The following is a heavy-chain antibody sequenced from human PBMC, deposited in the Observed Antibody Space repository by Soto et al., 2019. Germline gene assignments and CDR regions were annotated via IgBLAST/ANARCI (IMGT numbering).Heavy chain of an antibody. V-gene: IGHV3-7*03. J-gene: IGHJ4*02. D-gene: IGHD3-22*01. CDR3: AREIVVVTEYFDY. CDR2: IKQDGSEK. Sequence: GGSLRLSCVASGFTLSSYWMSWVRQAPGKGLEWVANIKQDGSEKHYVDSVKGRFTISRDNAKNSLYLQMNSLRAEDTAVYYCAREIVVVTEYFDYWGQGILVTVYS. CDR1: GFTLSSYW.